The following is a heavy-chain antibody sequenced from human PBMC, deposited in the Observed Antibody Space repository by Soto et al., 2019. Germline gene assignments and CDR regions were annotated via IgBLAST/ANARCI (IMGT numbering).Heavy chain of an antibody. D-gene: IGHD3-9*01. V-gene: IGHV4-34*01. J-gene: IGHJ4*02. CDR2: INQSGST. CDR1: GGSFSGYY. Sequence: SETLSLTCAVYGGSFSGYYWSWIRQPPGKGLEWIGEINQSGSTNYNPSLKSRVTISVDTSKNQFSLKLSSVTAADTAAYDCARGTIYYDILTGYRAPDQQFDYWGQGPLVTVS. CDR3: ARGTIYYDILTGYRAPDQQFDY.